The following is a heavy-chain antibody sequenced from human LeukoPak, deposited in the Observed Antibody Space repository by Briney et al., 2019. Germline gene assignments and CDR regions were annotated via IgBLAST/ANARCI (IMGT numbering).Heavy chain of an antibody. Sequence: PSETLSLTCTVSGGSISSYYWSWIRQPPGKGLEWIGYIYYSGSTYYNPSLKSRVTISVDTSKNQFSLKLSSVTAADTAVYYCARGRSRYYDSSGYYYPFDYWGQGTLVTVSS. J-gene: IGHJ4*02. CDR3: ARGRSRYYDSSGYYYPFDY. CDR1: GGSISSYY. CDR2: IYYSGST. D-gene: IGHD3-22*01. V-gene: IGHV4-59*12.